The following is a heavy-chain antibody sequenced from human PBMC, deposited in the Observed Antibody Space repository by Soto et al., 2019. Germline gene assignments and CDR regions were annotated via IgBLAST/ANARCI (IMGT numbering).Heavy chain of an antibody. V-gene: IGHV4-39*01. Sequence: QLQLQESGPGLVKPSETLSLTCSVSAGSISSSSYYWGWIRQPPGKRLEWIGSIYYSGSTYYDPSLNNRVTMSVDTSKNQFFLKLSSVTAADTAVYYCALHGPSAPQGFLDPWGQGTLVTASS. CDR2: IYYSGST. D-gene: IGHD3-3*01. CDR3: ALHGPSAPQGFLDP. J-gene: IGHJ5*02. CDR1: AGSISSSSYY.